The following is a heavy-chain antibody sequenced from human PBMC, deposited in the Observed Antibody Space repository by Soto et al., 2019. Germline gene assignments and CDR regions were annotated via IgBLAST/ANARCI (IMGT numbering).Heavy chain of an antibody. D-gene: IGHD6-6*01. CDR3: AREDIAARTPTD. Sequence: QVQVVQSGAEVKKPGASVKVSCKASGYTFTGYYLHWVRQAPGQGLEGLGWINVNGGGTHYAQDFQGRITMTRDTSTKTPYLEVTRLKSEDTAVYYCAREDIAARTPTDWGQGTLVTVSS. V-gene: IGHV1-2*02. J-gene: IGHJ4*02. CDR2: INVNGGGT. CDR1: GYTFTGYY.